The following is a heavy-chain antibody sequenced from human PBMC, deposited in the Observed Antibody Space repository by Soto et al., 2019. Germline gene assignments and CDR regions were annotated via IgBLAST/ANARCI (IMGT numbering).Heavy chain of an antibody. CDR3: ASLRQLVASSYGMEV. Sequence: SVKISCKASGGTFSSYAISWVRQAPGQGLEWMGGIIPIFGTANYAQKFQGRVTITADESTSTAYMELSSLRSEDTAVYYCASLRQLVASSYGMEVWGQGTTVTVS. CDR2: IIPIFGTA. J-gene: IGHJ6*02. CDR1: GGTFSSYA. D-gene: IGHD6-6*01. V-gene: IGHV1-69*13.